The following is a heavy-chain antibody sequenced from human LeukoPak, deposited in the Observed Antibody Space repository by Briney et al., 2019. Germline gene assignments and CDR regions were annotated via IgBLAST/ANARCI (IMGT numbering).Heavy chain of an antibody. D-gene: IGHD6-6*01. CDR1: GGSISSSSYY. CDR2: IYYSGST. Sequence: SETLSLTCTVSGGSISSSSYYWGWIRQPPGKGLEWIGSIYYSGSTYYNPSLKSRVTISVDTSKNQFSLKLSSVTAADTAVYYCARRGIATRTSLFDYWGQGTLVTVSP. J-gene: IGHJ4*02. V-gene: IGHV4-39*01. CDR3: ARRGIATRTSLFDY.